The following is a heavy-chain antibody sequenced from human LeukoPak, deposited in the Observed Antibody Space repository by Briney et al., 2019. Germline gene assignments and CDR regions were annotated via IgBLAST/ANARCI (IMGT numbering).Heavy chain of an antibody. D-gene: IGHD5-12*01. J-gene: IGHJ4*02. V-gene: IGHV3-7*01. CDR3: ATFGLVAALDL. Sequence: PGGSLRLSCAASGFSFNAYWMAWVRQAPGTGLEWVANINPAGSETFHVDPVKGRFSISRDHAKNLVYLQMKSLRAEDTAVYYCATFGLVAALDLWGQGTLVTVSS. CDR1: GFSFNAYW. CDR2: INPAGSET.